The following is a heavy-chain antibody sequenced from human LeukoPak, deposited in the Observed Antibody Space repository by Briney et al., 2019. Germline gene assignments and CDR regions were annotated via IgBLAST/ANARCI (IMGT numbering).Heavy chain of an antibody. CDR1: GEPFSGYY. D-gene: IGHD3-3*01. CDR2: INRDGRT. V-gene: IGHV4-34*01. CDR3: ARLVPEKFFEWDPEGYFDY. Sequence: SETLSLTCAVSGEPFSGYYWTWIRQSPGKGLEWIGQINRDGRTKYKPSLKSRVTLSIDTSKNHFSLNLTLVTAADTAVYYCARLVPEKFFEWDPEGYFDYWGQGTLVTVSS. J-gene: IGHJ4*02.